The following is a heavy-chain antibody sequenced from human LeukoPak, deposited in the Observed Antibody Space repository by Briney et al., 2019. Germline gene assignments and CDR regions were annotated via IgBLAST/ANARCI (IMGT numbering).Heavy chain of an antibody. J-gene: IGHJ6*03. CDR1: GGSLSAYY. D-gene: IGHD1-26*01. CDR3: ARMVGWGARRYYYYYMDV. CDR2: INHGGST. V-gene: IGHV4-34*01. Sequence: SETLSLTCAVYGGSLSAYYWTWIRQPPGKGLEWIGEINHGGSTNYNPSLKSRVTISVDTSKNQFSLKLSSVTAADTAVYYCARMVGWGARRYYYYYMDVWGKGTTVTISS.